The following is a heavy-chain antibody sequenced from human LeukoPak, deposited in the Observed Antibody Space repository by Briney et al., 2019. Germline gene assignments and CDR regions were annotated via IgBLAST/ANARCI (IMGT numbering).Heavy chain of an antibody. CDR3: AGQSSYYGDYGLDY. Sequence: SETLSLTCTVSGGSISSYYWSWIRQPPGKGLGWIGYIYYSGSTNYNPSLKSRVTISVDTSKNQFSLKLSSVTAADTAVYYCAGQSSYYGDYGLDYWGQGTLVTVSS. CDR1: GGSISSYY. CDR2: IYYSGST. D-gene: IGHD4-17*01. J-gene: IGHJ4*02. V-gene: IGHV4-59*01.